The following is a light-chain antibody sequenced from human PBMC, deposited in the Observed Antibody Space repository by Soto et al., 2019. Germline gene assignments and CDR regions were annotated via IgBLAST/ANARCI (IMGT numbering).Light chain of an antibody. Sequence: EIVMTQSPATLSVSPGGRATLSCRASQSISDTLAWYQQKPGQAPRLLIHGASTRATGIPDRFSGSGSGTDFTLTISRLEPEDFAVYYCQQYGSSLTFGQGTRLEIK. V-gene: IGKV3-20*01. J-gene: IGKJ5*01. CDR1: QSISDT. CDR2: GAS. CDR3: QQYGSSLT.